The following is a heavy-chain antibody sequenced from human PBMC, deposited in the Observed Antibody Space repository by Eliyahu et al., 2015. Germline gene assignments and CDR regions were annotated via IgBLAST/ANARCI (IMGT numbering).Heavy chain of an antibody. Sequence: LEWIGEINHSGSTNYNPSLKSRVTISVDTSKNQFSLKLSSVTAADTAVYYCARGPSIAVAGTYYFDYWGQGTLVTVSS. D-gene: IGHD6-19*01. J-gene: IGHJ4*02. CDR3: ARGPSIAVAGTYYFDY. CDR2: INHSGST. V-gene: IGHV4-34*01.